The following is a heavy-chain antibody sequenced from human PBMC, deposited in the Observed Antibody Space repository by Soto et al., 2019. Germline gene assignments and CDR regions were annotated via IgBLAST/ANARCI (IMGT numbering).Heavy chain of an antibody. CDR3: AKVSRKGSAIDFAY. V-gene: IGHV1-8*01. D-gene: IGHD3-10*01. CDR1: GYTFSNYD. Sequence: QVQLVQSGAELKKPGASVKVSCKASGYTFSNYDMNWVRQATGQGPEWIGWVNPNNGDTGYAQKFQGRVTLTTDISKTTAYMELTSLRSEDTAIYYCAKVSRKGSAIDFAYWGQGTLITVSS. CDR2: VNPNNGDT. J-gene: IGHJ4*02.